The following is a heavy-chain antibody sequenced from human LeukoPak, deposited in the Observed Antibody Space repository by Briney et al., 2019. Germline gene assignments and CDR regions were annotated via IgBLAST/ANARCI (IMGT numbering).Heavy chain of an antibody. CDR3: ARWASGWGANFDY. CDR2: IYTSGST. CDR1: GGSISSGSYY. V-gene: IGHV4-61*02. D-gene: IGHD6-19*01. Sequence: SETLSLTCTVSGGSISSGSYYWSWIRQPAGKGLEWIGRIYTSGSTNYNPSLKSRVTISVDTSKNQFSLKPSSVTAADTAVYYCARWASGWGANFDYWGQGTLVTVSS. J-gene: IGHJ4*02.